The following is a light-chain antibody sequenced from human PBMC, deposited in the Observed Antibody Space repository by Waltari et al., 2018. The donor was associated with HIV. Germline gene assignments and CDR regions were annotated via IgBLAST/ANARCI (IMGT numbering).Light chain of an antibody. CDR2: TNN. CDR1: SSNIGINS. CDR3: EAWDDSLNGVV. Sequence: QSVLTQPPSASGTPGQRVTISCSGSSSNIGINSVNWYQQFPGTAPKLLIYTNNQRPSGVPKRFSASKSGTSSSLAINRLQSEDEADYYCEAWDDSLNGVVFGGGTKLTVL. V-gene: IGLV1-44*01. J-gene: IGLJ2*01.